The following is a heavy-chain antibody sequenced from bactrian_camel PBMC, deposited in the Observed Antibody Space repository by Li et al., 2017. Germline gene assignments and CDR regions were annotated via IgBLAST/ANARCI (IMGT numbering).Heavy chain of an antibody. Sequence: VQLVESGGGSVQVGGSLRLSCVASGDTIGRYCMGWFRQAPGKEREGVGVIYTGGGTAYYGDSVRGRFTISRDNAKNTVYLQMNSLKPEDTAVYYCAVDSSFVTCDGAQGTQVTVS. D-gene: IGHD7*01. CDR2: IYTGGGTA. V-gene: IGHV3S40*01. CDR1: GDTIGRYC. J-gene: IGHJ4*01. CDR3: AVDSSFVTCD.